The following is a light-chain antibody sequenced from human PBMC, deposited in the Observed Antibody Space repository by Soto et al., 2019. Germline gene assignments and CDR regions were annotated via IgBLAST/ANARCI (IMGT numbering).Light chain of an antibody. CDR1: HDIGNS. V-gene: IGKV1-27*01. CDR2: DAS. CDR3: QNYNSAPLT. Sequence: DLQMTQSPPSLSTSVGDRVTVTCRASHDIGNSVAWYQQRPGKSPRLLIYDASTLQSGVPARFSGSGSGTDFTLAISSLRPEDVATYYCQNYNSAPLTLGGGTKVEVK. J-gene: IGKJ4*01.